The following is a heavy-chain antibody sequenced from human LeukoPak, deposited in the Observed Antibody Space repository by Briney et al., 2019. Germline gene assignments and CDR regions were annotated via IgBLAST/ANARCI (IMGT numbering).Heavy chain of an antibody. V-gene: IGHV1-69*13. Sequence: ASVKVSCKASGGTFSSYAISWVRQAPGQGLEWMGGIIPIFGTANYAQKFQGRVTITADESTSTTYMELSSLRSEDTAVYYCARDRGYYDSSGYYPDYFDYWGQGPLVTVSS. D-gene: IGHD3-22*01. J-gene: IGHJ4*02. CDR3: ARDRGYYDSSGYYPDYFDY. CDR1: GGTFSSYA. CDR2: IIPIFGTA.